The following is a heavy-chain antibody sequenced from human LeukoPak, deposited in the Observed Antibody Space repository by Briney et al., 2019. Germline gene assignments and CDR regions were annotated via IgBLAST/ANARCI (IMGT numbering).Heavy chain of an antibody. CDR2: ISGSGGST. D-gene: IGHD2-2*01. CDR1: GFTFSSYA. V-gene: IGHV3-23*01. CDR3: AKMYCSSTSCLWGPYYFDY. J-gene: IGHJ4*02. Sequence: EGSLRLSCAASGFTFSSYAMSWVRQAPGKGLEWVSAISGSGGSTYYAGSVKGRFTISRDNSKNTLYLQMNSLRAEDTAVYYCAKMYCSSTSCLWGPYYFDYWGQGTLVTVSS.